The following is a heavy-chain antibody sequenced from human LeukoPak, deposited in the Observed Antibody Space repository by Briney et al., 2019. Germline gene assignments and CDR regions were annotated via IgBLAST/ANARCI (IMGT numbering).Heavy chain of an antibody. Sequence: PGGSLRLSCAATGFTFSSYHMHWVRQAPGKGLEWVSCISSSSTSIHYADSVKGRFTISRDNAENSLFLQMNNLRAEDTAVYYCAKKQDYGDNHWYFDLWGRGTLITVSS. CDR2: ISSSSTSI. V-gene: IGHV3-48*01. CDR1: GFTFSSYH. D-gene: IGHD4-17*01. J-gene: IGHJ2*01. CDR3: AKKQDYGDNHWYFDL.